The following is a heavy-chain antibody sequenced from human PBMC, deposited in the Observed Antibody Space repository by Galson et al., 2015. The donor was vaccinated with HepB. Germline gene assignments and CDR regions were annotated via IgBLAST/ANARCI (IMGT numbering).Heavy chain of an antibody. CDR3: VRVGTLYGLDV. CDR1: RFTFKDYY. D-gene: IGHD7-27*01. Sequence: LRLSCAASRFTFKDYYMSWIRQAPGKGLEWLSYVSTSSSTIYAGSVKGRFTISRDNAKNPLYLQMNSLRAEDTAVYYCVRVGTLYGLDVWGQGTTVTVSS. V-gene: IGHV3-11*01. CDR2: VSTSSSTI. J-gene: IGHJ6*02.